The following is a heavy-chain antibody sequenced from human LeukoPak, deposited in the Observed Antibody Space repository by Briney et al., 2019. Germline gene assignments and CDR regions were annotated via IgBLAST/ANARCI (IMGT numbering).Heavy chain of an antibody. Sequence: SETLSLTCTVSGGSISSGSYYWSWIRQPAGKGLEWIGRIYTSGSTNYNPSLKSRVTISVDTSKNQFSLKLSSVSAADTAVYYCARDGYNPGAYYFDYWGQGTLVTVSS. CDR3: ARDGYNPGAYYFDY. V-gene: IGHV4-61*02. J-gene: IGHJ4*02. CDR1: GGSISSGSYY. CDR2: IYTSGST. D-gene: IGHD5-24*01.